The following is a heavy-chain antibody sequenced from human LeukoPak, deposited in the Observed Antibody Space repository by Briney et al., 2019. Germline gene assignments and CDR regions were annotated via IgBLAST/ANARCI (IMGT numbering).Heavy chain of an antibody. V-gene: IGHV4-61*02. CDR1: GGSISSGDYY. CDR3: ARGTRGYSYEGFYFDY. Sequence: SETLSLTCTVSGGSISSGDYYWSWIRQPAGKGLEWIGRIYTSGSTNYNPSLKRRVTISVDTSKNQFSLKLSSVTAADTAVYYCARGTRGYSYEGFYFDYWGQGTLVTVSS. CDR2: IYTSGST. J-gene: IGHJ4*02. D-gene: IGHD5-18*01.